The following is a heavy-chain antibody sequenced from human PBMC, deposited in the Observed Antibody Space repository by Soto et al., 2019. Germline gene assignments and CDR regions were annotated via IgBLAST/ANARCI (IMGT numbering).Heavy chain of an antibody. V-gene: IGHV4-59*01. CDR2: IYYSGST. Sequence: PETLPLTYKVSGGSISSYYRNWIRQPPGKGLEWIGNIYYSGSTTYSPSLESRVTISVGTSKNQISLKLRSVTAADTAMYYCAIVVASSSFQFSFYGMEVWGQGPTVT. CDR3: AIVVASSSFQFSFYGMEV. D-gene: IGHD2-21*01. J-gene: IGHJ6*02. CDR1: GGSISSYY.